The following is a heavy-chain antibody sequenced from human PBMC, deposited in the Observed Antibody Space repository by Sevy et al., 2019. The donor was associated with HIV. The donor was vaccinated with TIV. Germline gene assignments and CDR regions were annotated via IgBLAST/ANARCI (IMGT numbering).Heavy chain of an antibody. J-gene: IGHJ4*02. CDR3: AKDASYYDFWSGIDY. Sequence: GGSLRLSCAASGFTFSSYGMRWVRQAPGKGLEWVAFIRYDGSNKYYADSVKGRFTISRDNSKNTLYLQMNSLRAEDPAVYYCAKDASYYDFWSGIDYWGQGTLVTVSS. V-gene: IGHV3-30*02. CDR2: IRYDGSNK. D-gene: IGHD3-3*01. CDR1: GFTFSSYG.